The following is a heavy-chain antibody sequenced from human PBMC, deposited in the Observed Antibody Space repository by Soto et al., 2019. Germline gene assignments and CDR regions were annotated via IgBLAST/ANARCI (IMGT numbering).Heavy chain of an antibody. V-gene: IGHV3-30*18. J-gene: IGHJ4*02. Sequence: QVQLVESGGGVVQPGRSLRLSCAASGITFSRYGMHWVRQAPGKGLEWVAVISYDGSNKYYADSVKGRFTISRDNSKNTLYLQMNSLRAEDTAVYYCAKACSSGYYYALGADYWGQGTLVTVSS. CDR2: ISYDGSNK. D-gene: IGHD3-22*01. CDR1: GITFSRYG. CDR3: AKACSSGYYYALGADY.